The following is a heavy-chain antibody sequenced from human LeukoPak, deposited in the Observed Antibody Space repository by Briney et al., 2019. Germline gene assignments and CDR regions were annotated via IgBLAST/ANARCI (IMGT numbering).Heavy chain of an antibody. CDR1: GDSISLSFYY. CDR3: ARGTLYRGWSYYLDF. Sequence: SETLSLTCSVSGDSISLSFYYWGWIRQPPGKALEWIGSVYYSGTTSYNPSLKSRVSISVDMSKNHFSLRLRSVTAADTAMYYCARGTLYRGWSYYLDFWGQGSQVTVSS. D-gene: IGHD6-19*01. J-gene: IGHJ4*02. V-gene: IGHV4-39*07. CDR2: VYYSGTT.